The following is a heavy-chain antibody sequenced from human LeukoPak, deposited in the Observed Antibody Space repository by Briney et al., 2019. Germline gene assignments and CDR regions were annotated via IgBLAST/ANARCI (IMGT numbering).Heavy chain of an antibody. D-gene: IGHD1-26*01. CDR1: GFTFSSYG. CDR3: AKGGGGSYLRFDY. Sequence: GGSLRLSCAASGFTFSSYGMHWVRQAPGKGLEWVAVISYDGSNKYYADSVKGRFTISRDNSKNALYLQMNSLRAEDTAVYYCAKGGGGSYLRFDYWGQGTLVTVSS. V-gene: IGHV3-30*18. J-gene: IGHJ4*02. CDR2: ISYDGSNK.